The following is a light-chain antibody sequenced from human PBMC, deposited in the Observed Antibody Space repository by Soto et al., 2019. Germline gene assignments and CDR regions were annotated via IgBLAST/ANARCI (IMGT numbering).Light chain of an antibody. CDR2: TAS. CDR3: QKDNNAPHT. Sequence: DIQMTQSPSSLSAAVGDRVTITCRASQGIAKYLAWYQQKPEKVPNLLSHTASTSQSGVPSRFSGSGYGTDCTLTISSLQPDDFATYDCQKDNNAPHTFAPGTKVDI. CDR1: QGIAKY. V-gene: IGKV1-27*01. J-gene: IGKJ3*01.